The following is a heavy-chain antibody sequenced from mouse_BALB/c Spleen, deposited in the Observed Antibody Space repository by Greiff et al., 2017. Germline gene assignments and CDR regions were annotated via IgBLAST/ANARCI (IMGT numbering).Heavy chain of an antibody. D-gene: IGHD2-4*01. CDR1: GDSFTSGY. J-gene: IGHJ4*01. CDR2: ISYSGST. Sequence: EVKLVESGPSLVKPSQTLSLTCSVSGDSFTSGYWNWIRKFPGNKLEYMGYISYSGSTYYNPSLKSRISITRDTSKNQYYLQLNSVTTEDTATYYCARNPLSTMITGGLYAMDYWGQGTTGTVSS. CDR3: ARNPLSTMITGGLYAMDY. V-gene: IGHV3-8*02.